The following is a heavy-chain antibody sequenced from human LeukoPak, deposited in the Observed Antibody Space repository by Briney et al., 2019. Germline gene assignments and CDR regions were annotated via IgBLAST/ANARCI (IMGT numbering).Heavy chain of an antibody. Sequence: SGPTLVKPTQTLTLTCTFSGFSLSTSGVGVGWIRQPPGKALEWLALIYWDDDKRYSPSLKSRLTITKDTSKNQVVLTMTNMDPVDTATYYCAHRLSIPPYDSDYFDYWGQGTLVTVSS. CDR1: GFSLSTSGVG. J-gene: IGHJ4*02. D-gene: IGHD2/OR15-2a*01. CDR2: IYWDDDK. CDR3: AHRLSIPPYDSDYFDY. V-gene: IGHV2-5*02.